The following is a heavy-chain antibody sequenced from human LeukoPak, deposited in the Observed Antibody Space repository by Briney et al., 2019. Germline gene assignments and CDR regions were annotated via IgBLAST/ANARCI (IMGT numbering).Heavy chain of an antibody. Sequence: PSQTLSLTCTVSGGSISSSSYCWSWIRQPAGKGLEWIGRIYTSGSTNYNPSLKSRVTISVDTSKNQFSLKLSSVTAADTAVYYCARHNYQLSALDYWGQGTLVTVSS. CDR3: ARHNYQLSALDY. J-gene: IGHJ4*02. D-gene: IGHD2-2*01. CDR2: IYTSGST. CDR1: GGSISSSSYC. V-gene: IGHV4-61*02.